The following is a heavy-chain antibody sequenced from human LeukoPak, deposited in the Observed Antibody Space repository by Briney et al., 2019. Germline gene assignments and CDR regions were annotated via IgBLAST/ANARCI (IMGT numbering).Heavy chain of an antibody. D-gene: IGHD2-15*01. CDR3: ASHLQFYCSGGSCFGRDYYYYMDV. Sequence: SETLSLTCTVSGYSISSGYYWGWIRQPPGKGLEWIGSIYHSGSTYYNPSLKSRVTISVDTSKNQFSLKLSSVTAADTAVYYCASHLQFYCSGGSCFGRDYYYYMDVWGKGTTVTVSS. CDR1: GYSISSGYY. V-gene: IGHV4-38-2*02. J-gene: IGHJ6*03. CDR2: IYHSGST.